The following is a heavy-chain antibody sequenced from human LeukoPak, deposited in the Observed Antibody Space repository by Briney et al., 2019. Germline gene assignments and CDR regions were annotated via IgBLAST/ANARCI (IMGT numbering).Heavy chain of an antibody. CDR3: AKGGSI. J-gene: IGHJ3*02. CDR2: IYTSRST. D-gene: IGHD1-26*01. Sequence: SETLSLTCTASGGSISSYYWSWIRQPAGKGLEWIGRIYTSRSTNYNPSLKSRVTMSVDTSKNQISLNLSSVTAADTAVYYCAKGGSIWGQGTMVTVSS. CDR1: GGSISSYY. V-gene: IGHV4-4*07.